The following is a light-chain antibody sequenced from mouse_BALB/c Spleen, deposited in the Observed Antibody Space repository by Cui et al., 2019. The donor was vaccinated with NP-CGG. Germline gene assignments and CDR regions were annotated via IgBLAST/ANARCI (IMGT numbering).Light chain of an antibody. J-gene: IGLJ1*01. CDR3: ALWYSNHWV. V-gene: IGLV1*01. Sequence: QDVVTQEYALNKSPGETVTLTCRSSTRHVTTSNYADWVEEKPDHLFTGLIGGTNNRAPGVPARFSGSLIGDKAALTITGAQTEDEAIYFCALWYSNHWVFGGGTKLTVL. CDR2: GTN. CDR1: TRHVTTSNY.